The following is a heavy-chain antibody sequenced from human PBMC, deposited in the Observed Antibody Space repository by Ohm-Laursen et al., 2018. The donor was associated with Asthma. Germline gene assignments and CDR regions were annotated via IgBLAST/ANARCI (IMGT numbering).Heavy chain of an antibody. J-gene: IGHJ6*02. D-gene: IGHD6-19*01. CDR1: GGTFSSYA. CDR3: ARGIAVAGHYYYGMDV. V-gene: IGHV1-69*01. CDR2: IIPIFGTA. Sequence: GSSVKVSCKAFGGTFSSYAISWVRQAPGQGLEWMGGIIPIFGTANYAQKFQGRVTITADESTSTAYMELSSLRSEDTAVYYCARGIAVAGHYYYGMDVWGQGTTVTVSS.